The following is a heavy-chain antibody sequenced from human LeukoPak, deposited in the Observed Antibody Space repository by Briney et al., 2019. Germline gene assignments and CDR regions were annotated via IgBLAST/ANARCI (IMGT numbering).Heavy chain of an antibody. CDR3: ARDISGYYPI. CDR2: INLDGRTT. Sequence: GGSLRLSCAASGFTFNDHWIHWVSQAPGKGLVWVSLINLDGRTTNYADSVKGRFTISRDNARNTVYLQMNSLRAEDTALYYCARDISGYYPIWGQGTLVTVSS. V-gene: IGHV3-74*01. D-gene: IGHD3-22*01. J-gene: IGHJ4*02. CDR1: GFTFNDHW.